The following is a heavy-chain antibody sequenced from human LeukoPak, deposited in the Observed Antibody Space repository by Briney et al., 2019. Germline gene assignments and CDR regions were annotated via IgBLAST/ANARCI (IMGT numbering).Heavy chain of an antibody. D-gene: IGHD1-26*01. J-gene: IGHJ4*02. Sequence: PGRSLRLSCAASGFTFSSYAMHWVRQAPGKGLEWVAVISYDGSNKYYADSVKGRFTISRDNSKNTLYLQMNSLRAEDTAVYYCARDRHGIVGATLDYWGQGTLVTVSS. CDR2: ISYDGSNK. V-gene: IGHV3-30*04. CDR3: ARDRHGIVGATLDY. CDR1: GFTFSSYA.